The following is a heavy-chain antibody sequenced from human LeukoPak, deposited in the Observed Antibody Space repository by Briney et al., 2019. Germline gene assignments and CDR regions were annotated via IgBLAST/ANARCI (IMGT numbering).Heavy chain of an antibody. V-gene: IGHV3-23*01. Sequence: GGSLRLSCAASGFTFSSYGMSWVRQAPGKGLAWVSTISGSGGTTYYADSVKGRFTISRDNSKNTLYLQMNSLRAEDTAVYYCAKARLTGTEYNWFDPWGQGTLVTVSS. CDR3: AKARLTGTEYNWFDP. CDR1: GFTFSSYG. J-gene: IGHJ5*02. D-gene: IGHD1-7*01. CDR2: ISGSGGTT.